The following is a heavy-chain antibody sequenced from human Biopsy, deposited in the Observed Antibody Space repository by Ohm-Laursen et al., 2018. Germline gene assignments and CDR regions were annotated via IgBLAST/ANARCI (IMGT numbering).Heavy chain of an antibody. CDR1: GYSFITYD. V-gene: IGHV1-8*01. J-gene: IGHJ6*02. D-gene: IGHD6-19*01. CDR2: MIPSSGKT. CDR3: VAYPSSGFFENNDDFAVDV. Sequence: VSSVKVSCKASGYSFITYDVNWVRQARGQGLEWMGWMIPSSGKTGYAQRFQGRVTLTMNTSISTAYMDLSGLRSEDTAVYYCVAYPSSGFFENNDDFAVDVWGQGTTVIVSS.